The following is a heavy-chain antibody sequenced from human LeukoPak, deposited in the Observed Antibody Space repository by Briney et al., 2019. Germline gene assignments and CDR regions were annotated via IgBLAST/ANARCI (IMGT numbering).Heavy chain of an antibody. V-gene: IGHV3-7*01. Sequence: PGGSLRPSCAASGFTFSSYWMNWVRQAPGKGLEWVANIKQDGSEKYYVDSVKGRFTISRDNAKNSLYLQMNSLRAEDTAVYYCARDRAVPAAISGGMDVWGQGTTVTVSS. CDR3: ARDRAVPAAISGGMDV. J-gene: IGHJ6*02. CDR1: GFTFSSYW. D-gene: IGHD2-2*02. CDR2: IKQDGSEK.